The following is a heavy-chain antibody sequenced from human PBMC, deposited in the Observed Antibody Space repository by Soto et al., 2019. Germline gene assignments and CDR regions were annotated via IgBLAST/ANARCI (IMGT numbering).Heavy chain of an antibody. Sequence: QVHLVQSGAEVKKPGASVKVSCKASGYTFTSYGITWVRQAPGQGLEWMGWISAHNGNTDYAQELQGRVIVTRDTTTSTAYMELRSLISDDTVVYDCARGRYGDYWGQGALVSVSS. CDR3: ARGRYGDY. CDR2: ISAHNGNT. CDR1: GYTFTSYG. V-gene: IGHV1-18*01. D-gene: IGHD1-1*01. J-gene: IGHJ4*02.